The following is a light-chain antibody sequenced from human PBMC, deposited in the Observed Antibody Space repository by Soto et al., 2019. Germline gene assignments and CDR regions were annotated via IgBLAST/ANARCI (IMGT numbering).Light chain of an antibody. CDR3: QQYNIYWT. CDR2: KAS. J-gene: IGKJ1*01. CDR1: QSISSW. V-gene: IGKV1-5*03. Sequence: DIQMTQSPSTLSASVGDRVTITCRASQSISSWLAWYQQKPGKAPKLLIYKASSLESWVPSRFSGSGSGTEVTLTISSLQPDDFAAYYCQQYNIYWTFGQGTKVEIK.